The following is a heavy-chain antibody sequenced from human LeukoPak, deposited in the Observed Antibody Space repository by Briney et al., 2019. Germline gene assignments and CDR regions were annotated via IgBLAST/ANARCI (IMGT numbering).Heavy chain of an antibody. D-gene: IGHD3-10*01. J-gene: IGHJ3*01. CDR2: IIPIFGTA. CDR1: GGTFSSYA. Sequence: ASVKVSCKASGGTFSSYAISWVRQAPGQGLEWMGGIIPIFGTANYAQKFQGRVTITTDESTSTAYMELSSLRSEDTAVYYCARVGYYYGSVSLPGGDSFDVWGQGTMVTVSS. V-gene: IGHV1-69*05. CDR3: ARVGYYYGSVSLPGGDSFDV.